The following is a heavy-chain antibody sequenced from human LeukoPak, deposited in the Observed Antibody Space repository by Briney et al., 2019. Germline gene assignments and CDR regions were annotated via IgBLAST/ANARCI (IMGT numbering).Heavy chain of an antibody. V-gene: IGHV4-34*01. J-gene: IGHJ6*03. CDR2: INHSGST. Sequence: SETLSLTCTVSGGSISSYYWSWIRQPAGKGLEWIGEINHSGSTNYNPSLKSRVTISVDTSKNQFSLKLSSVTAADTAVYYCASRYYYDSSGPYPYYYYYMDVWGKGTTVTVSS. CDR1: GGSISSYY. D-gene: IGHD3-22*01. CDR3: ASRYYYDSSGPYPYYYYYMDV.